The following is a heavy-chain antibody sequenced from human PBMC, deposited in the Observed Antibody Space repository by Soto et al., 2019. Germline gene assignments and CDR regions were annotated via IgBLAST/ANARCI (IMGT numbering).Heavy chain of an antibody. J-gene: IGHJ4*02. CDR3: ASRDPGTSVDY. D-gene: IGHD1-7*01. CDR2: IYRTGST. CDR1: GGSFTSNNW. Sequence: SETLSLTCAVSGGSFTSNNWWTWVRRPPGQGLEWIGEIYRTGSTNYNPSLKSRVTISLDKSENQFSLKVTSLTAADTAVYYCASRDPGTSVDYWGQGTLVTVS. V-gene: IGHV4-4*02.